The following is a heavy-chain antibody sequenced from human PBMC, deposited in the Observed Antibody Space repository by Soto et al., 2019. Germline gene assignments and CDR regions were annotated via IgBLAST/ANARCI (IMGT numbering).Heavy chain of an antibody. Sequence: PGGSLIVSCAAAGFTFSSYAMSWVRQAPGKGLEWVSAISGSGGSTYYADSVKGRFTISRDNSKNTLYLQMNSLRAEDTAVYYCAKDPPIVVVVAAKKHFQHWGQGTLVTVSS. D-gene: IGHD2-15*01. J-gene: IGHJ1*01. CDR1: GFTFSSYA. CDR2: ISGSGGST. CDR3: AKDPPIVVVVAAKKHFQH. V-gene: IGHV3-23*01.